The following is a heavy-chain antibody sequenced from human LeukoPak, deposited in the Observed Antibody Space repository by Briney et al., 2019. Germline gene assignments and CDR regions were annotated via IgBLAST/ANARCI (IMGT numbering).Heavy chain of an antibody. D-gene: IGHD2-21*01. V-gene: IGHV4-34*01. CDR1: GGSFSGYY. CDR2: IDYSGST. J-gene: IGHJ4*02. CDR3: ARSVVIVAATIYYFDY. Sequence: SETLSLTCAVYGGSFSGYYWGWIRQPPGKGLEWIGRIDYSGSTYSNPSLKSRVIISVDTSKNQFSLNLSSVTAADTSVYYCARSVVIVAATIYYFDYWGQGTLVTVSS.